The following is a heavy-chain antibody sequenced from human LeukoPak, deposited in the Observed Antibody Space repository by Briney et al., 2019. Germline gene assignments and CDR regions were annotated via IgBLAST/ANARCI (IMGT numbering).Heavy chain of an antibody. CDR3: ARVGYSYGYTDY. Sequence: PSETLSLTCTVSGGSISSYYWSWIRQPPGKGLEWIGSIYYSGSTYYNPSLKSRVTISVDTPKNQFSLKLSSVTAADTAVYYCARVGYSYGYTDYWGQGTLVTVSS. J-gene: IGHJ4*02. CDR2: IYYSGST. CDR1: GGSISSYY. D-gene: IGHD5-18*01. V-gene: IGHV4-59*12.